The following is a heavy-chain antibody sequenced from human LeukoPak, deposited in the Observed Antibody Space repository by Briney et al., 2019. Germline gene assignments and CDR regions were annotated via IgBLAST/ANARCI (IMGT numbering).Heavy chain of an antibody. J-gene: IGHJ4*02. CDR3: ASRAHFWSGPGG. V-gene: IGHV3-7*01. D-gene: IGHD3-3*02. CDR2: IKQDGSEQ. CDR1: GFTFSTYW. Sequence: PGGSLRLSCAASGFTFSTYWMNWVRQAPGRGLEWVANIKQDGSEQYYMDSVKGRFTISRDNAKSSLCLQMNSLRAEDTAVYYCASRAHFWSGPGGWGQGTLVTVSS.